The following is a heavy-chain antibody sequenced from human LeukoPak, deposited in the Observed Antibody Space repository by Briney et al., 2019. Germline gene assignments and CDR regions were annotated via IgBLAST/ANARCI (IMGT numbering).Heavy chain of an antibody. CDR3: ARDGEYGTGSYYRGCFDY. D-gene: IGHD3-10*01. V-gene: IGHV1-2*02. CDR1: GYTFTGYY. J-gene: IGHJ4*02. CDR2: INPNSGGT. Sequence: ASVKVSCKASGYTFTGYYVHWVRQAPGQGLEWMGWINPNSGGTNYAQKFQGRVTMTRDTSFSTAYMELSRLRSDDTAVYYCARDGEYGTGSYYRGCFDYWGQGILVTVSS.